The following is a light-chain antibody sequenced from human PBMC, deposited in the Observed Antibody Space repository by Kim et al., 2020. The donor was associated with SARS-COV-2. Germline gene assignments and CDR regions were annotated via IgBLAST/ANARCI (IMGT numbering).Light chain of an antibody. V-gene: IGKV3-11*01. CDR3: QQRSNWPPLT. Sequence: SPGERATLSCRASQSISSYLAWYKQRPGQAPRLLIYEASNRATGIPARFSGSGSETDFTLTISSLEPDDFAVYYCQQRSNWPPLTFGGGTKVDIK. CDR1: QSISSY. CDR2: EAS. J-gene: IGKJ4*01.